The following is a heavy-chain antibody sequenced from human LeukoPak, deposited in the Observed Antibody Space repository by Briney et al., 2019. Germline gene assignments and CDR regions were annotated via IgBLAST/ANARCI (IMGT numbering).Heavy chain of an antibody. CDR3: ARVTVAGLDY. D-gene: IGHD6-19*01. V-gene: IGHV4-59*01. CDR1: GGSISSYY. J-gene: IGHJ4*02. CDR2: IYYSGST. Sequence: PSETLSLTCTVSGGSISSYYWSWIRQPPRKGLEWIGYIYYSGSTNYNPSLKSRVTISVDTSKNQFSLKLSAVTAADTAVYYCARVTVAGLDYWGQGTLVTGSS.